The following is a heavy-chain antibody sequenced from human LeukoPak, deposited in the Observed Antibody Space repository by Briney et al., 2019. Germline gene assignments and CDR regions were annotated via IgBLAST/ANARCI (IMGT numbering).Heavy chain of an antibody. J-gene: IGHJ4*02. CDR2: FIPILDIE. D-gene: IGHD1-7*01. CDR3: ASWPVVEFVETGTTDAWCFDY. V-gene: IGHV1-69*04. Sequence: SSVNVSCKASGGTFSSYAISWVRQAPGQGLEWMGRFIPILDIENYAQKLQGRVTITADESKSTAYMELSSLRSEDTAVYYCASWPVVEFVETGTTDAWCFDYWGQGTLVTVSS. CDR1: GGTFSSYA.